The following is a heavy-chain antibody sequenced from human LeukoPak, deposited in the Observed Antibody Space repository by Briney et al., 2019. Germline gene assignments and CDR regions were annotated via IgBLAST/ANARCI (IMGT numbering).Heavy chain of an antibody. J-gene: IGHJ4*02. CDR3: ARAYDFWSGPGGY. Sequence: GGSLRLSCGGSGITFKSFSMHWVRQAPGKGLECVSDISSNSGIKSYADSVKGRFTISRDNAKNSLYLQMNSLRAEDTAVYYCARAYDFWSGPGGYWGQGTLVTVSS. V-gene: IGHV3-48*01. CDR1: GITFKSFS. D-gene: IGHD3-3*01. CDR2: ISSNSGIK.